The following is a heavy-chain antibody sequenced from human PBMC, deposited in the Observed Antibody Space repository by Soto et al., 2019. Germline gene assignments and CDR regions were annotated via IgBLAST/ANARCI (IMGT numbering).Heavy chain of an antibody. V-gene: IGHV3-23*01. Sequence: VQLLESGGGLVQPGGSLRLSCTASGFTFSSYAMSWVRQAPGKGLEWVSAISDSGGSTYYADSVKGRFTISRDNSKNTLFLQMNSLRAEDTALYYCAKDRVGATRYNWFDPWGQGTLVTVSS. CDR2: ISDSGGST. D-gene: IGHD1-26*01. CDR1: GFTFSSYA. J-gene: IGHJ5*02. CDR3: AKDRVGATRYNWFDP.